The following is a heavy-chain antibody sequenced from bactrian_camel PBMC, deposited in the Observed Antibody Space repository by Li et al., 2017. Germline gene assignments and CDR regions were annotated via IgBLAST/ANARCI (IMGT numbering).Heavy chain of an antibody. V-gene: IGHV3S40*01. CDR1: GFTFSDYV. Sequence: VQLVESGGGLVQPGGSLRLACAASGFTFSDYVMQWVRQAPGKALEWVSGINSAGGTTYYADSVKGRFTISRDNAKNTVDLQMNSLEPEDTAVFYCVRDGLARFGYWGQGTQVTVS. J-gene: IGHJ6*01. CDR3: VRDGLARFGY. D-gene: IGHD7*01. CDR2: INSAGGTT.